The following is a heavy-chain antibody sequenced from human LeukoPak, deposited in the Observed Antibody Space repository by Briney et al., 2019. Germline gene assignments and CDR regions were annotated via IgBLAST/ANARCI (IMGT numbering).Heavy chain of an antibody. D-gene: IGHD6-13*01. CDR1: GDSISGYY. V-gene: IGHV4-38-2*02. CDR2: IYHSGST. CDR3: ARADYSSTWSHDYYYMDV. J-gene: IGHJ6*03. Sequence: SETLSLTCTVSGDSISGYYWGWIRQPPGKGLEWIGSIYHSGSTYYNPSLKSRVTTSVDTSKNQFSLKLSSVTAADTAVYYCARADYSSTWSHDYYYMDVWGKGTTVTVSS.